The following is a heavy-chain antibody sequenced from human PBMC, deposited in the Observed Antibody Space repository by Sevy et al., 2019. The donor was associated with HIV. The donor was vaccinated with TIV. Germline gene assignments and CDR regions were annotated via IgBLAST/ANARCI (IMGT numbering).Heavy chain of an antibody. CDR2: ISAYNGNT. CDR3: ARVKGDYDFWSGYYTGDYYYGMDV. J-gene: IGHJ6*02. D-gene: IGHD3-3*01. Sequence: ASVKVSCKASGYTFTSYGISWVRQAPGQGLEWMGWISAYNGNTNYAQKLQGRVTMTTDTSTSTAYMELRSRRSDATAVYYCARVKGDYDFWSGYYTGDYYYGMDVWGQGTTVTVSS. CDR1: GYTFTSYG. V-gene: IGHV1-18*01.